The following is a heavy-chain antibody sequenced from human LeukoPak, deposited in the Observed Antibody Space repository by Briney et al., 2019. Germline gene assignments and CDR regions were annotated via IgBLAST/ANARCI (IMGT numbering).Heavy chain of an antibody. J-gene: IGHJ2*01. Sequence: SETLSLTCTVSGGSISSSSYYWGWIRQPPGKGLEWIGCIYYSGSTNYNPSLKSRVTISVDTSKNQFSLKLSSVTAADTAVYYCARDTGYYDILTTSRLTGYFDLWGRGTLVTVSS. D-gene: IGHD3-9*01. CDR3: ARDTGYYDILTTSRLTGYFDL. CDR1: GGSISSSSYY. V-gene: IGHV4-39*07. CDR2: IYYSGST.